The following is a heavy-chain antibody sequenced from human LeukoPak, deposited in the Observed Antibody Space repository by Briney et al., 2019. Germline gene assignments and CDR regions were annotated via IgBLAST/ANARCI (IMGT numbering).Heavy chain of an antibody. D-gene: IGHD3-16*02. J-gene: IGHJ4*02. Sequence: ASVKASCKASGYTFTSYYMHWVRQAPGQGLEWMGIINPSGGSTSYAQKFQGRVTMTRDTSTSTVYMELSSLRSEDTAVYYCARDEGRSGVYDYVWGSYRPQYYFDYWGQGTLVTVSS. CDR3: ARDEGRSGVYDYVWGSYRPQYYFDY. CDR2: INPSGGST. CDR1: GYTFTSYY. V-gene: IGHV1-46*01.